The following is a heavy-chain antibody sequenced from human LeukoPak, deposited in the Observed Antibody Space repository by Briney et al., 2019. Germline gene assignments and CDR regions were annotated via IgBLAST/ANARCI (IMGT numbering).Heavy chain of an antibody. CDR3: ARVGYYSSGPFSYFDY. J-gene: IGHJ4*02. V-gene: IGHV3-30-3*01. CDR1: GFTFSRYA. CDR2: ISYDGSNK. Sequence: PGGSLRLSCAASGFTFSRYAMHWVRQAPGKGLEGVAVISYDGSNKYYADSVKGRFTISRDSSENTLYLQMNGLRVEDTAVYYCARVGYYSSGPFSYFDYWGQGTLVTVSS. D-gene: IGHD3-10*01.